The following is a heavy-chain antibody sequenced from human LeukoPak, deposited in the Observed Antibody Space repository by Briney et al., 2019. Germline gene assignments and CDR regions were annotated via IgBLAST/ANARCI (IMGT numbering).Heavy chain of an antibody. J-gene: IGHJ5*02. D-gene: IGHD6-19*01. V-gene: IGHV3-74*01. CDR3: ARAGASGWYAAGWFDP. CDR1: GFPFNNYW. CDR2: INTDGRTT. Sequence: GGSLRLSCAASGFPFNNYWMHWVRQAPGKGLVWVSSINTDGRTTRYAASVQGRFTISRDNAKNTLYLQMNSLRDDDTAVYYCARAGASGWYAAGWFDPRGQGTLVTVSS.